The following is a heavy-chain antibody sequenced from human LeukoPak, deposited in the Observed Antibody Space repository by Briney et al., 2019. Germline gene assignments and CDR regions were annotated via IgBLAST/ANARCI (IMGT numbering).Heavy chain of an antibody. Sequence: GASVKVSCKASAYTFTSYYMHWVRQAPGQGLEWMGIINPSGGSTSYAQKFQGRVTMTRDTSTSTVYMELSSLRSEDTAVYYCARGRTYCGGDCYSGPYYFDYWGQGTLVIVSS. J-gene: IGHJ4*02. D-gene: IGHD2-21*02. CDR3: ARGRTYCGGDCYSGPYYFDY. CDR1: AYTFTSYY. V-gene: IGHV1-46*01. CDR2: INPSGGST.